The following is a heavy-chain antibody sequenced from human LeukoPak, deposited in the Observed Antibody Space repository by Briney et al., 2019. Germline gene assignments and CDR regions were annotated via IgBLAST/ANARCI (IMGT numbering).Heavy chain of an antibody. CDR3: VRECASCSINTMDV. CDR1: GGSVSSYY. CDR2: IYTSGSP. D-gene: IGHD2-21*01. V-gene: IGHV4-4*07. Sequence: KPSETLSLTCTVSGGSVSSYYWIWIRQPAGKGLEWIGRIYTSGSPNYNPSLKSRVTMSLDTPKNQISLKLTSVTAADTDVYYCVRECASCSINTMDVWSKGTPVTVSS. J-gene: IGHJ6*03.